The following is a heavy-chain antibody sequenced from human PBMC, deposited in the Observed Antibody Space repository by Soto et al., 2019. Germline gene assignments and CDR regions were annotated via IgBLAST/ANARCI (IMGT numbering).Heavy chain of an antibody. CDR3: ANCPLGKRRDAFDI. D-gene: IGHD1-26*01. J-gene: IGHJ3*02. CDR1: GFTFSSFA. CDR2: ISGGST. Sequence: VQLLESGGGLVQPGGSLRLSCAASGFTFSSFAMSWVRQAPGKGLEWVSGISGGSTYYADSVKGRFTISRDNSMNTLYLQMNNLGTEDTAVYYCANCPLGKRRDAFDIWGQGTMVTVPS. V-gene: IGHV3-23*01.